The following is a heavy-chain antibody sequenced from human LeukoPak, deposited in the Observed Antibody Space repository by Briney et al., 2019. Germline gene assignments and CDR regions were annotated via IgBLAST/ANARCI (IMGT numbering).Heavy chain of an antibody. CDR2: ISTSGGST. V-gene: IGHV3-23*01. CDR1: GFTFSSYA. J-gene: IGHJ4*02. CDR3: AKRIAVAGPYFDY. Sequence: GGSLRLSCAASGFTFSSYAMSWVRQGPGKGLEWVSAISTSGGSTYYADSVKGWFTISRDNSKNTLYLQINSLRAEDTAVYYCAKRIAVAGPYFDYWGQGTLVTVSS. D-gene: IGHD6-19*01.